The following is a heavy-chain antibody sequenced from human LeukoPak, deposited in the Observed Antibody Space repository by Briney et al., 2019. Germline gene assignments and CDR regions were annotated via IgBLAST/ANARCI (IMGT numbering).Heavy chain of an antibody. CDR2: IYYSGST. CDR3: ARGTRIAVAGAWWFDP. CDR1: GGSINSYY. J-gene: IGHJ5*02. V-gene: IGHV4-59*01. D-gene: IGHD6-19*01. Sequence: PSETLSLTCTVSGGSINSYYWNWIRQPPGKGLEWIGYIYYSGSTNYNPSLKSRVTISVDTSKNQFSLKLTSVTAADTAVYYCARGTRIAVAGAWWFDPWGQGTLVTVSS.